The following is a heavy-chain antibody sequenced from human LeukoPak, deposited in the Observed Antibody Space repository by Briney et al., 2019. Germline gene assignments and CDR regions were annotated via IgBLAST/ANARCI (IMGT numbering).Heavy chain of an antibody. D-gene: IGHD4-17*01. V-gene: IGHV1-46*01. Sequence: ASVKVSCKASGYTFTSYYMHWVRQAPGQGLEWMGIINPSGGSTSYAQKFQGRVTMTRDTSTSTVYMELSSLRSEDTAVYYCARDQLPDGDYGDAFDIWGQGTMVTVSS. J-gene: IGHJ3*02. CDR1: GYTFTSYY. CDR2: INPSGGST. CDR3: ARDQLPDGDYGDAFDI.